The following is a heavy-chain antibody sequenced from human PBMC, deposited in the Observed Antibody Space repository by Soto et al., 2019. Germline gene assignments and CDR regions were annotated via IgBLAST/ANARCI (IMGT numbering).Heavy chain of an antibody. CDR3: TIDQGGSYDSWFDP. Sequence: EVHVVESGGGLVKPGGSLRLSCNFSFSMYSMDWVRQAPGKGLVWVASISSGSDFIKYADSVKGRFTISRDNTKNSVSLQMSSLRVEDTAMYYCTIDQGGSYDSWFDPWGRGTLVTFSS. V-gene: IGHV3-21*06. D-gene: IGHD1-26*01. CDR2: ISSGSDFI. J-gene: IGHJ5*02. CDR1: FSMYS.